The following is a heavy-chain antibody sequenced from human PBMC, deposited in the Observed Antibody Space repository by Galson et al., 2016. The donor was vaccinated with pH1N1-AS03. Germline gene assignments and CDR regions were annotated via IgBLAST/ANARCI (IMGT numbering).Heavy chain of an antibody. CDR2: IYWNSEK. Sequence: PALVKPTQTLTLTCDFSGFSLNTNGVGVGWIRQPPGKPLEWLALIYWNSEKSYNPFLKGRLTITKDTSKNQVVLTMTNMAPGDTATYFCARKPTGSMVVTIAVGYFDLWGRGTLVAVSS. CDR1: GFSLNTNGVG. J-gene: IGHJ2*01. D-gene: IGHD2-21*02. V-gene: IGHV2-5*01. CDR3: ARKPTGSMVVTIAVGYFDL.